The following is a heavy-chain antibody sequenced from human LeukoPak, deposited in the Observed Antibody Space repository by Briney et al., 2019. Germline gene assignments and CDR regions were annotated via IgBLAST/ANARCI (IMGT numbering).Heavy chain of an antibody. CDR2: IYYSGST. V-gene: IGHV4-31*03. CDR1: GGSISSGGYY. Sequence: SETLSLTCTVSGGSISSGGYYWRWIRQHPGKGLEWIGYIYYSGSTYYNPSLKSRVTISVDTSKNQFSLKLSSVTAADTAVYYCARIPNTSSSWYRSGYYWGQGTLVTVSS. D-gene: IGHD6-13*01. CDR3: ARIPNTSSSWYRSGYY. J-gene: IGHJ4*02.